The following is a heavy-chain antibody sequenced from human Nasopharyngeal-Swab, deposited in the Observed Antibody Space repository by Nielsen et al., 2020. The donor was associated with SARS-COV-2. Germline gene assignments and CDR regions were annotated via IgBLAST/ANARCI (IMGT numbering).Heavy chain of an antibody. CDR1: GFTFSSYA. Sequence: GESLKISCAASGFTFSSYAMSWVRQAPGKGLEWVSAISGSGGSTYYADSVKGRFTISRDNSKNTLYLQMNSLRAEDTAVYYCAKDPRVSVVAALNWFDPWGQGTLVTVSS. CDR2: ISGSGGST. V-gene: IGHV3-23*01. D-gene: IGHD2-15*01. CDR3: AKDPRVSVVAALNWFDP. J-gene: IGHJ5*02.